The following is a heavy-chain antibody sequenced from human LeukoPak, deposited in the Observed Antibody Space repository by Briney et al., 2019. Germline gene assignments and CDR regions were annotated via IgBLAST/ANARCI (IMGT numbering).Heavy chain of an antibody. J-gene: IGHJ5*02. D-gene: IGHD2-21*01. CDR3: VKIAPDLP. CDR2: ISDNGGSI. Sequence: GGSLRLSCAASGFTFSSFGMTWVRQAPGKGLEWVSAISDNGGSIFYADSVKGRFTISRDNSKNSLYLQMNSLRADDTAVYYCVKIAPDLPWGQGTLVTVS. CDR1: GFTFSSFG. V-gene: IGHV3-23*01.